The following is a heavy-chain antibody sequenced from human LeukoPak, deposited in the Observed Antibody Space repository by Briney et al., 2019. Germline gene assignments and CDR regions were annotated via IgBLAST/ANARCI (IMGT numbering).Heavy chain of an antibody. V-gene: IGHV4-31*03. CDR2: ISYSGST. J-gene: IGHJ4*02. D-gene: IGHD4-11*01. CDR1: GGSIDSGGYY. CDR3: TVGPHHYFDS. Sequence: SETLSLTCTVSGGSIDSGGYYWSWIRQHPGKGLEWTGYISYSGSTYYNPPLKSRVTISLDTSKNQFSLRLSSVSAADTAVYFCTVGPHHYFDSWGQGTLVTVSS.